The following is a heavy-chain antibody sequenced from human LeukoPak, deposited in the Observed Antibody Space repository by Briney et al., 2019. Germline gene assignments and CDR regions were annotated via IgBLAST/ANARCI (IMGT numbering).Heavy chain of an antibody. J-gene: IGHJ4*02. D-gene: IGHD7-27*01. CDR2: IYYSGST. V-gene: IGHV4-59*01. CDR3: ARAPPHWGKVHGYYFDY. CDR1: GGSISSYY. Sequence: SETLSLTCTVSGGSISSYYWSWIRQPPGKGLEWIGYIYYSGSTNYNPSLKSRVTISVDTSKNQFSLKLSSVTAADTAVYYCARAPPHWGKVHGYYFDYWGQGTLVTVSS.